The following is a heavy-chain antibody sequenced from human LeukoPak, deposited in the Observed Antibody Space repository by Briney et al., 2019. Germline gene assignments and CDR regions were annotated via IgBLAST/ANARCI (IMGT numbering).Heavy chain of an antibody. CDR2: VSNDGNDE. D-gene: IGHD2-15*01. J-gene: IGHJ3*01. V-gene: IGHV3-30*03. CDR1: GFTFGTFG. CDR3: ARTEYCIRGSRYGLAFDV. Sequence: RPGRSLRLSCAAFGFTFGTFGMHWVRQAPGKGLEWVAVVSNDGNDEYDADSVKGRFTISRDTSKNMLYLQMNSLRTDDTAMYYCARTEYCIRGSRYGLAFDVWGQGTMVTVSS.